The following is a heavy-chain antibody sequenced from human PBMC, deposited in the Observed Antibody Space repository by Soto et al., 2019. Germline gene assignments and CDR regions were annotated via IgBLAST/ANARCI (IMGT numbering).Heavy chain of an antibody. D-gene: IGHD2-8*01. Sequence: PSETLSLTCAVYGGSFIGYYWSWIRQPPGKGLEWIGEINHSGSTNYNPSLKSRVTISVDTSKNQFSLKLSSVTAADTAVYYCARGSVLVGYYYYMDVWGKGTTVTVSS. J-gene: IGHJ6*03. CDR1: GGSFIGYY. CDR3: ARGSVLVGYYYYMDV. V-gene: IGHV4-34*01. CDR2: INHSGST.